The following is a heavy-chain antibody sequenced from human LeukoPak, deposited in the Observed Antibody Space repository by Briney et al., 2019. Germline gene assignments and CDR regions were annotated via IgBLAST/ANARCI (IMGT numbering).Heavy chain of an antibody. D-gene: IGHD5-12*01. J-gene: IGHJ6*02. V-gene: IGHV3-21*01. CDR3: ARTYDYGPYYYGMDV. Sequence: GGSLRLSCAASGFTFSSYSMNWVRQAPGKGLEWVSSISSSSSYIYYADSVKGRFTISRDNAKNTLYLQMNSLRAEDTAVYYCARTYDYGPYYYGMDVWGQGTTVTVSS. CDR2: ISSSSSYI. CDR1: GFTFSSYS.